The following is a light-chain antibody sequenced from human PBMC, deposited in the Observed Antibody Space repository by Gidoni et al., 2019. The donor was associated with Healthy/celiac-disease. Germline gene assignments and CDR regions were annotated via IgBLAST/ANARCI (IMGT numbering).Light chain of an antibody. CDR2: KDS. CDR1: ALPKQY. V-gene: IGLV3-25*03. Sequence: SYELTQPPSVSVSPGQTARITCSGDALPKQYAYWYQQKPGQAPVLVIYKDSERPPGIPERFSGSSSGTTVTLTISGVQAEDEADYYCQSADSSGTYRNVVFGGGTKLTVL. CDR3: QSADSSGTYRNVV. J-gene: IGLJ2*01.